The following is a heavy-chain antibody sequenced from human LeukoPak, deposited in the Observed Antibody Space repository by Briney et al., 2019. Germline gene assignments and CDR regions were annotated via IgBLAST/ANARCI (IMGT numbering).Heavy chain of an antibody. Sequence: GGSLRLSCATSGFTFSSYGMHWVRQAPGKGLEWVAVIWYDGSNKYYADSVKGRFTISRDNSKNTLYLQMNSLRAEDTAVYYCARSTSCCSRWFDPWGQGTLVTVSS. CDR3: ARSTSCCSRWFDP. V-gene: IGHV3-33*01. D-gene: IGHD2-2*01. J-gene: IGHJ5*02. CDR1: GFTFSSYG. CDR2: IWYDGSNK.